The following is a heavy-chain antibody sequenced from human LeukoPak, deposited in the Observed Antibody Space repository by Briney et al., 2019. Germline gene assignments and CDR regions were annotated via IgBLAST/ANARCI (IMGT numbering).Heavy chain of an antibody. CDR1: GGSISSGVYY. Sequence: PSQTLSLTCTVSGGSISSGVYYWSWIRQHPGKGLEWIGYIYYSGSSYYNPSLKSRVTISVDTSKNQFSLKLSSVTAADTAVYYCARGGLVNAPTYCGGDCQDYWGQGTLVTVSS. J-gene: IGHJ4*02. V-gene: IGHV4-31*03. CDR3: ARGGLVNAPTYCGGDCQDY. CDR2: IYYSGSS. D-gene: IGHD2-21*02.